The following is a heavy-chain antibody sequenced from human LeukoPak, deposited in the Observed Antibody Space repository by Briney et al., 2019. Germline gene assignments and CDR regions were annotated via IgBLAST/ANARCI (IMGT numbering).Heavy chain of an antibody. CDR2: INPNSGGT. CDR1: GYTFTGYY. Sequence: GASVKVSCKASGYTFTGYYMHWVRQAPGQGLEWMGWINPNSGGTNYAQKFQGRVTMTRDTSISTAYMELSRLRSDDTAVYYCARDSMVRGVNDYFDYWGQGTLVTVSS. D-gene: IGHD3-10*01. J-gene: IGHJ4*02. CDR3: ARDSMVRGVNDYFDY. V-gene: IGHV1-2*02.